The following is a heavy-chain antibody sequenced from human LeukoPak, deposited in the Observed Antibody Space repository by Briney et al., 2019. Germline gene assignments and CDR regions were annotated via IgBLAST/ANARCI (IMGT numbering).Heavy chain of an antibody. CDR1: GFTFSSYW. CDR2: VDSDGSST. CDR3: ARGITIFGVVNDAFDI. D-gene: IGHD3-3*01. V-gene: IGHV3-74*01. J-gene: IGHJ3*02. Sequence: GSLRLSCAASGFTFSSYWMHWVRQAPGKGLVWVSRVDSDGSSTTYAGSVKGRFTISRDNAKSTLYLQMNSLRAEDTAVYYCARGITIFGVVNDAFDIWGQGTMVTVSS.